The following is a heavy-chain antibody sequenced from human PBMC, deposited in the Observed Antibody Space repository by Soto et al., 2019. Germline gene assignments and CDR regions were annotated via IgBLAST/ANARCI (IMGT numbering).Heavy chain of an antibody. V-gene: IGHV3-30*18. CDR2: ISYDGSNK. CDR3: AKTDIAAAGPHPPYYYYYGMDV. CDR1: GFTFSSYG. Sequence: PGGSLRLSCAASGFTFSSYGMHWVRQAPGKGLEWVAVISYDGSNKDYADSVKGRFTISRDNSKNTLYLQMNSLRAEDTAVYYCAKTDIAAAGPHPPYYYYYGMDVWGQGTTVTVSS. J-gene: IGHJ6*02. D-gene: IGHD6-13*01.